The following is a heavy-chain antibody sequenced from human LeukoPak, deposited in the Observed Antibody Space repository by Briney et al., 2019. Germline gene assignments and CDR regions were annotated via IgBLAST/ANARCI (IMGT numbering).Heavy chain of an antibody. CDR1: GFTFSSYG. CDR3: AIHPIKQQLVLVDY. Sequence: GRSLRLSCAASGFTFSSYGMHWVRQAPGKGLEWVAVIWYDGSNKYYADSVKGRFTISRDNSKNTLYLQMNSLRAEDTAVYHCAIHPIKQQLVLVDYWGQGTLVTVSS. J-gene: IGHJ4*02. CDR2: IWYDGSNK. D-gene: IGHD6-13*01. V-gene: IGHV3-33*01.